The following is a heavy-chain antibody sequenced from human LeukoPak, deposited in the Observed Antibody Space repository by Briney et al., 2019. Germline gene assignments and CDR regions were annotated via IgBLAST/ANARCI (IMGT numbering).Heavy chain of an antibody. Sequence: PSETLSLTCTVSGGSMSSYYWSWVRQPAGKGLEWIGRIYTSGSTNNNPSFKSRVTMSVDTSKTQFSLKLSSVTAADTAVYYCARGAERYSYAGKYYYYGMDVWGQGTTVTASS. CDR2: IYTSGST. CDR1: GGSMSSYY. D-gene: IGHD5-18*01. CDR3: ARGAERYSYAGKYYYYGMDV. J-gene: IGHJ6*02. V-gene: IGHV4-4*07.